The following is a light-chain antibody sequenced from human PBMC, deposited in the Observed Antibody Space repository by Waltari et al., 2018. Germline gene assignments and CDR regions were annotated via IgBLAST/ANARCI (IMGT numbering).Light chain of an antibody. CDR1: QSVLYSSNNKNY. J-gene: IGKJ1*01. CDR2: WAS. Sequence: DIVMTQSPDSLAVSLGDRATLNCESSQSVLYSSNNKNYLAWYQQKPGQPPKLLIYWASTRDSGVPDRFSGSGSGTDFTLTISSLQAEDVAFYYCQQYYTTPWTFGQGTKVEIK. V-gene: IGKV4-1*01. CDR3: QQYYTTPWT.